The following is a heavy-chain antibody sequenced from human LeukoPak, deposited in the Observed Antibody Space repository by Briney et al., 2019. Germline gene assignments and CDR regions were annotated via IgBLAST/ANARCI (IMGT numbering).Heavy chain of an antibody. D-gene: IGHD3-16*01. V-gene: IGHV4-34*01. CDR2: INHSGST. Sequence: SETLSLTCAVHGGSFSVYYWCWIRQPPGKGLECHGEINHSGSTNYNPSLKSRVTISLDTSKHHISQKLTSITAAHTAAYYCASFTVRHVWDYWGQGTLVTVS. CDR3: ASFTVRHVWDY. J-gene: IGHJ4*02. CDR1: GGSFSVYY.